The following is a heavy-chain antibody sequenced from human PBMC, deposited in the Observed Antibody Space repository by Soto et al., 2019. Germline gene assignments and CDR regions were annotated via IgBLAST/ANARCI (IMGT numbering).Heavy chain of an antibody. CDR2: IYYSGST. CDR1: GGSISSSSYY. D-gene: IGHD2-15*01. Sequence: QLQLQESGPGLVKPSETLSLTCTVSGGSISSSSYYWGWIRQPPGKGLEWIGTIYYSGSTYYHSSLKSRATIPVDTSKNQFSLKVSSLTAADTAVYYCARHMGGPYYFDYWGQGTLVTVSS. CDR3: ARHMGGPYYFDY. J-gene: IGHJ4*02. V-gene: IGHV4-39*01.